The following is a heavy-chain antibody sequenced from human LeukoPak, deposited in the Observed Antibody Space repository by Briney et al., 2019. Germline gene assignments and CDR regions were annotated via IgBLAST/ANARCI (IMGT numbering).Heavy chain of an antibody. Sequence: SETLSLTCIVSGGSISSSSYYWGWVRQPPGKGLEWIGSMYFSGSTYYNPSLKSRVTISVDTSKNQFSLKLSSVTAADTAVYYCARKVNYDILTGYYFFDYWGQGTLVTVSS. V-gene: IGHV4-39*01. D-gene: IGHD3-9*01. J-gene: IGHJ4*02. CDR2: MYFSGST. CDR1: GGSISSSSYY. CDR3: ARKVNYDILTGYYFFDY.